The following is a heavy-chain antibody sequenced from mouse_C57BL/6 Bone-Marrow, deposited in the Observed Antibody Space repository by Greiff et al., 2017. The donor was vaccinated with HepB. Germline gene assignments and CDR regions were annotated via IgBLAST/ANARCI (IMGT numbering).Heavy chain of an antibody. J-gene: IGHJ3*01. CDR1: GFSLSTFGMG. Sequence: QVTLKVSGPGILQPSQTLSLTCSFSGFSLSTFGMGVGWIRQPSGKGLEWLAHIWWDDDKYYNPALKSRLTISKDTSKNQVFLKIANVDTADTATYNCALIGLLLQYPRGFAYWGQGTLVTVSA. CDR3: ALIGLLLQYPRGFAY. D-gene: IGHD1-1*01. V-gene: IGHV8-8*01. CDR2: IWWDDDK.